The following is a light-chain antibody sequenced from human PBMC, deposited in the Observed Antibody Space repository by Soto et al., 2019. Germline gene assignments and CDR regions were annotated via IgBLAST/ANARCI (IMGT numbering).Light chain of an antibody. CDR1: SSDVGSYNY. CDR2: EVS. Sequence: QSVLTQPPSASGSPGQSVTISCTGTSSDVGSYNYVSWYQQHPGKAPKLMISEVSKRPSGVPDRFSGSKSGNTASLTVSRLQADDEADYSCISYAGSYFHVFGTVTKVTVL. V-gene: IGLV2-8*01. CDR3: ISYAGSYFHV. J-gene: IGLJ1*01.